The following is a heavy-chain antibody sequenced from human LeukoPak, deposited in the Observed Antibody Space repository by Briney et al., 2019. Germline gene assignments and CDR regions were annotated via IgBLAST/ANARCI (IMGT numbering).Heavy chain of an antibody. Sequence: GGSLRLSCAASGFTFSSYWMSWVPQAPGKRLEWVANIKQDGSEKYYVDSVKGRFTISRDNAKNSLYLQMNSLRAEDTAVYYCARVGDYRKFFDYWGQGTLVTVSS. V-gene: IGHV3-7*01. CDR3: ARVGDYRKFFDY. D-gene: IGHD4-11*01. CDR1: GFTFSSYW. J-gene: IGHJ4*02. CDR2: IKQDGSEK.